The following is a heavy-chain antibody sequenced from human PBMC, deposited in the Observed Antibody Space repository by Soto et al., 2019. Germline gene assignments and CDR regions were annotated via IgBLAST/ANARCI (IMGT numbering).Heavy chain of an antibody. CDR3: AKEHDYGDYVDYFDY. CDR2: ISYDGSNK. V-gene: IGHV3-30*18. CDR1: GFTFSSYG. D-gene: IGHD4-17*01. Sequence: GGSLRLSCAASGFTFSSYGMHWVRQAPGKGLEWVAVISYDGSNKYYADSVKGRFTISRDNSKNTLYLQMNSLRAEDTAVYYCAKEHDYGDYVDYFDYGGQGTLGGVSS. J-gene: IGHJ4*02.